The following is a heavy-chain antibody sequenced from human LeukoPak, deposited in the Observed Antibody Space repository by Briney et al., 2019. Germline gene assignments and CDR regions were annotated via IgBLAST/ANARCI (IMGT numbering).Heavy chain of an antibody. CDR3: ARVVGAGSSWVVDY. Sequence: SETLSLTCTVSGGSINNYYWSWLRQPPGKGLEWIGYIYYSGSTYYNPSLKSRVTISVDRSKNQFSLKLSSVTAADTAVYYCARVVGAGSSWVVDYWGQGTLVTVSS. D-gene: IGHD6-13*01. J-gene: IGHJ4*02. V-gene: IGHV4-59*12. CDR1: GGSINNYY. CDR2: IYYSGST.